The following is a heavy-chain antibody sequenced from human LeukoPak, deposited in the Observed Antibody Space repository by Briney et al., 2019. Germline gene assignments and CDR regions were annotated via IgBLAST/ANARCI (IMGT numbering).Heavy chain of an antibody. D-gene: IGHD1-26*01. V-gene: IGHV3-7*01. Sequence: GGSLRLSCAASGFTFSSYWMSWVRQAPGKGLEWVANIKQDGSEKYYVDSVKGRFTISRDNAKNSLYLQMSSLRAEDTAVYYCARDLGTFIVGATRQGCYWGQGTLVTVSS. CDR3: ARDLGTFIVGATRQGCY. CDR1: GFTFSSYW. J-gene: IGHJ4*02. CDR2: IKQDGSEK.